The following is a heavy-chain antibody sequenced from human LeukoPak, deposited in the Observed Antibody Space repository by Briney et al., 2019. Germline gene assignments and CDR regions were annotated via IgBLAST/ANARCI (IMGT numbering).Heavy chain of an antibody. Sequence: HPGGSLRLSCAASGFTFSSYSMNWVRQAPGKGLEWVSAISGSGGSTYYADSVKGRFTISRDNSKNTLYLQMNSLRAEDTAVYYCAKDQDVVVPAARSGFDYWGQGTLVTVSS. CDR1: GFTFSSYS. CDR2: ISGSGGST. CDR3: AKDQDVVVPAARSGFDY. D-gene: IGHD2-2*01. V-gene: IGHV3-23*01. J-gene: IGHJ4*02.